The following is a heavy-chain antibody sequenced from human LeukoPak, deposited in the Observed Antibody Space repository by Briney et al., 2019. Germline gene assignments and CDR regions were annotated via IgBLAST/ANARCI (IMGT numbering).Heavy chain of an antibody. V-gene: IGHV3-30*02. D-gene: IGHD2-2*02. CDR3: AKSSDSDIVVVPAAIRLDY. Sequence: PGGSLRLSCAASGVTFSSNGMHWGCQGPGKGQGWVGFIRFDGSNKYYADYVKGRFTIYRDNSKNTLYLQMNSLRAEDPAVYYCAKSSDSDIVVVPAAIRLDYWGQGTLVTVSS. CDR2: IRFDGSNK. CDR1: GVTFSSNG. J-gene: IGHJ4*02.